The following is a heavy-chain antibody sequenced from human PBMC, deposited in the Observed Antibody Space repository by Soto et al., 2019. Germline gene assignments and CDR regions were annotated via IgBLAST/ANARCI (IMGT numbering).Heavy chain of an antibody. CDR2: IIPIFGTA. CDR1: GNTFTYRY. Sequence: SVKVSCKALGNTFTYRYLHWVRQAPGQALEWMGGIIPIFGTANYAQKFQGRVTITADESTSTAYMELSSLRSEDTAVYYCAREGIVDTAMVTPLYYYGMDVWGQGTTVTVSS. D-gene: IGHD5-18*01. CDR3: AREGIVDTAMVTPLYYYGMDV. J-gene: IGHJ6*02. V-gene: IGHV1-69*13.